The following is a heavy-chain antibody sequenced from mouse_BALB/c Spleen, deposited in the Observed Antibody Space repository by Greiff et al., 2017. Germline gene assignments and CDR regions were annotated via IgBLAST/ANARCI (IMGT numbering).Heavy chain of an antibody. V-gene: IGHV5-17*02. J-gene: IGHJ3*01. CDR3: AREVRRAAWFAY. D-gene: IGHD2-14*01. CDR2: ISSGSSTI. Sequence: EVKLQESGGGLVQPGGSRKLSCAASGFTFSSFGMHWVRQAPEKGLEWVAYISSGSSTIYYADTVKGRFTISRDNPKNTLFLQMTSLRSEDTAMYYCAREVRRAAWFAYWGQGTLVTVSA. CDR1: GFTFSSFG.